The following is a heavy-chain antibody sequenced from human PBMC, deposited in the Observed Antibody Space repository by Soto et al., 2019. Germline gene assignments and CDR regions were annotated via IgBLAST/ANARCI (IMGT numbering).Heavy chain of an antibody. V-gene: IGHV4-30-4*01. J-gene: IGHJ2*01. D-gene: IGHD2-8*01. CDR2: MYYSGST. Sequence: QVQLQESGPGLVKPSQTLSLTCSVSGGSISRGDHYWGWIRQPPGQGLEWIGYMYYSGSTYYNPSLKSRVTLSVDTSKNQFSPRLSSVTAADTAVYYCARARFCTNGICHRNWYFDLWGRGTLVTVSS. CDR1: GGSISRGDHY. CDR3: ARARFCTNGICHRNWYFDL.